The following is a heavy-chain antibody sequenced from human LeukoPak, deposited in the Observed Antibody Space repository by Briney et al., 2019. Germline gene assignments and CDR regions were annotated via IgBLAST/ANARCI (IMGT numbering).Heavy chain of an antibody. CDR2: FHNSGTS. CDR1: DDSISDYY. CDR3: TRGAGWLIDY. J-gene: IGHJ4*02. Sequence: SETLSLTCTVSDDSISDYYRGWIRQPPGKGLEWIGYFHNSGTSTYNPSLKSRVTISADTSKNQFSLKLNSLATADTAVYYCTRGAGWLIDYWGQGILVTVSS. D-gene: IGHD3-16*01. V-gene: IGHV4-59*01.